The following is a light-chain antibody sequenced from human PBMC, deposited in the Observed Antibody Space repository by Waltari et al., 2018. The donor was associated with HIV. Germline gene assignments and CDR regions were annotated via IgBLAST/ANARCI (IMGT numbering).Light chain of an antibody. CDR3: GSYTTTATLGV. Sequence: QSALPQPASVSGSPGQSITLSRIGPSRDVGAYDYVPWYQHHPGKAPKLLIYDVTHRPSGISARFSGSKSGNTAALTISGLQADDEADYYCGSYTTTATLGVFGGGTKLTVL. J-gene: IGLJ2*01. CDR2: DVT. CDR1: SRDVGAYDY. V-gene: IGLV2-14*03.